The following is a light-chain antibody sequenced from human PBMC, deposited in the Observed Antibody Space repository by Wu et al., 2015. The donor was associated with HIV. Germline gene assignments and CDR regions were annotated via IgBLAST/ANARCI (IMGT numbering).Light chain of an antibody. CDR3: QQRNNWPPS. J-gene: IGKJ4*01. CDR2: GAA. V-gene: IGKV3D-20*02. Sequence: EIVLTQSPDTLSLSPGERATLSCRASLSVNSNYLAWYQQKPGQAPRLLIFGAANRATGIPDRFSGSGSGADFTLTISSLEPEDFAVYFCQQRNNWPPSFGGGTKVEIK. CDR1: LSVNSNY.